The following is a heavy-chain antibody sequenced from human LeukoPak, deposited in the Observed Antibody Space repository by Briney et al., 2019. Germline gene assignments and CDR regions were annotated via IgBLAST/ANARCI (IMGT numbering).Heavy chain of an antibody. D-gene: IGHD6-6*01. V-gene: IGHV3-23*01. CDR2: ISGSETST. Sequence: GGSLRLSCAASGFPFSTYAMSWVRQAPGKGLEWVSAISGSETSTYYADSVKGRFTISRDTSKNTLYLQMNSLRAEDTAVYYCARGGSTSSSSHFHHWGQGTLVTVSS. J-gene: IGHJ1*01. CDR3: ARGGSTSSSSHFHH. CDR1: GFPFSTYA.